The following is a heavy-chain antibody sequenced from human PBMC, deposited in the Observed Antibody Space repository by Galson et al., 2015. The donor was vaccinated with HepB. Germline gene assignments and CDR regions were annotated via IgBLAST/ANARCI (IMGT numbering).Heavy chain of an antibody. CDR1: GFTFSSYS. D-gene: IGHD4-17*01. CDR2: ISSSSSYI. V-gene: IGHV3-21*01. CDR3: ARDGPGLGPMTTVTLYGLGY. J-gene: IGHJ4*02. Sequence: SLRLSCAASGFTFSSYSMNWVRQAPGKGLEWVSSISSSSSYIYYADAVKGRFTITRDNAKNSLYLQMNSLRAEDTAVYYCARDGPGLGPMTTVTLYGLGYWGQGTLVTVSS.